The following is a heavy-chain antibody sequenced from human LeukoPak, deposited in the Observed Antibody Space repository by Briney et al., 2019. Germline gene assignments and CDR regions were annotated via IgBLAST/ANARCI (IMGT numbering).Heavy chain of an antibody. V-gene: IGHV4-61*02. CDR3: ARGLWELPDY. J-gene: IGHJ4*02. CDR2: IYTSGST. Sequence: SQTLSLTCTVSGVSISSGSYYWRWIRQPAGKGLEWIVRIYTSGSTNYNPSLKSRVTISVDTSKNQFSLKLSSVTAADTAVYYCARGLWELPDYWGQGTLVTVSS. CDR1: GVSISSGSYY. D-gene: IGHD1-26*01.